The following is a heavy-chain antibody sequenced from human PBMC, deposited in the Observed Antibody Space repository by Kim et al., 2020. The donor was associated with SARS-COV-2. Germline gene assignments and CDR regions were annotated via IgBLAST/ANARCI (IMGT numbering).Heavy chain of an antibody. J-gene: IGHJ4*02. D-gene: IGHD2-15*01. Sequence: SVKVSCKASGANFKNYAITWVRQAPGQGLECVGRIIPVFETTRYAQKFQGRVTITADESTTTAYMELSSLRSDDTAVYYCARAGGGGHLDYWGQGTLVTVSS. CDR1: GANFKNYA. CDR2: IIPVFETT. CDR3: ARAGGGGHLDY. V-gene: IGHV1-69*13.